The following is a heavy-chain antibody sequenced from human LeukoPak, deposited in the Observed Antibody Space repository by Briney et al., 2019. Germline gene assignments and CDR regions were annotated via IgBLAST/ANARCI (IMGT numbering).Heavy chain of an antibody. D-gene: IGHD1-14*01. CDR1: GFTFSSYS. CDR2: ISSSSSYI. CDR3: ARGAGSGVDY. V-gene: IGHV3-21*01. J-gene: IGHJ4*02. Sequence: PGGSLRLSCAASGFTFSSYSMNWVRQAPGKGLEWVSSISSSSSYIYYADSVKGRFTISRDNAKNSLYLQMNGLRAEDTAVYYCARGAGSGVDYWGQGTLVTVSS.